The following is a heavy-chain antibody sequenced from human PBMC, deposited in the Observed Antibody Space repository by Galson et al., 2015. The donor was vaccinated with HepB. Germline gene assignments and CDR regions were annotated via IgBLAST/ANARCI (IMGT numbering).Heavy chain of an antibody. CDR3: ARGGNSGYYFYWYFDL. D-gene: IGHD3-22*01. Sequence: SLRLSCAASGFTFSSYWMHWVRQAPGKGLVWVSRIKSDGSSTSYADSVKGRFTISRDNAKNTLYLQMNSLRAEDTAVYYCARGGNSGYYFYWYFDLWGRDTLVTVSS. CDR2: IKSDGSST. J-gene: IGHJ2*01. V-gene: IGHV3-74*01. CDR1: GFTFSSYW.